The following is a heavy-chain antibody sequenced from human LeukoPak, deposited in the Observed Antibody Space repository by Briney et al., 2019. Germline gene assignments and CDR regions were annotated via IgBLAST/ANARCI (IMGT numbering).Heavy chain of an antibody. V-gene: IGHV4-39*02. J-gene: IGHJ4*02. CDR3: AREHRSSKYFDS. CDR2: GLYTGNT. D-gene: IGHD6-6*01. Sequence: SETLSLTCTVSGGSIRSSYYYWGWIRQPPGKGLEWIGSGLYTGNTYSNPSLRSRVTISVDTSKNEFSLKMNSVTAADTAVYYCAREHRSSKYFDSWGQGALMIVSS. CDR1: GGSIRSSYYY.